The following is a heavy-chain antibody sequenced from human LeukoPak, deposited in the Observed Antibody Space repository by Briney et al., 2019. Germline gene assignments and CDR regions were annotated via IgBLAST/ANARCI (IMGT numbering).Heavy chain of an antibody. J-gene: IGHJ5*02. CDR2: ISSSSSYT. Sequence: GGSLRLSCAASGFTFSSYSMNWVRPAPGKGLEWVSSISSSSSYTYYADSVKGRFTISRDDAKNSLYVQMNSLRAEVTAVYYCARDPDCSSTSCYSSKVDPWGQGTLVTVSS. CDR1: GFTFSSYS. D-gene: IGHD2-2*01. CDR3: ARDPDCSSTSCYSSKVDP. V-gene: IGHV3-21*01.